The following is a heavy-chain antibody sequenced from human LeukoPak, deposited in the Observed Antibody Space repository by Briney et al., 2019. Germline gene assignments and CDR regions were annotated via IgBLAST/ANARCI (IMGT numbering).Heavy chain of an antibody. CDR2: ISWTGDGA. CDR3: VKDAPNGSVDY. V-gene: IGHV3-9*01. Sequence: GRALRLSCAASGLNFGAYGMHWVRHSPGHGLELVAVISWTGDGAAYADSVRDRFTISRDNAKNSLYLQMNSLRPEDTAFYYCVKDAPNGSVDYWGQGTLVTVSS. CDR1: GLNFGAYG. D-gene: IGHD1-26*01. J-gene: IGHJ4*02.